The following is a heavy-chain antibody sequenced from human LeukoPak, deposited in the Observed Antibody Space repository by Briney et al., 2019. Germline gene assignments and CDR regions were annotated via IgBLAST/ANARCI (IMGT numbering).Heavy chain of an antibody. CDR3: ARALSIAVAASPFDY. V-gene: IGHV1-46*01. CDR1: GYTFTSYY. D-gene: IGHD6-19*01. J-gene: IGHJ4*02. Sequence: ASVKVSCKASGYTFTSYYMHWVRQAPGQGREWMGIINPSGGSTSYAQKFQGRVTMTRDTSTSTVYMELSSLRSEDTAVYYCARALSIAVAASPFDYWGQGTLVTVSS. CDR2: INPSGGST.